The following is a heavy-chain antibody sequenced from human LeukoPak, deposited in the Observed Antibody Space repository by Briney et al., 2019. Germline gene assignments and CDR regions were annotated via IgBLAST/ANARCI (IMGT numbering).Heavy chain of an antibody. CDR3: AKESIVVVPAAISSNDAFDI. CDR2: ISYDGSNK. V-gene: IGHV3-30*18. D-gene: IGHD2-2*02. CDR1: GFTFSSYG. Sequence: PGGSLRLSCAASGFTFSSYGMHWVRQAPGKGLEWVAVISYDGSNKYYADSVKGRFTISRDNSKNTLYLQMNSLRAEDTAVYYCAKESIVVVPAAISSNDAFDIWGQGTMVTVSS. J-gene: IGHJ3*02.